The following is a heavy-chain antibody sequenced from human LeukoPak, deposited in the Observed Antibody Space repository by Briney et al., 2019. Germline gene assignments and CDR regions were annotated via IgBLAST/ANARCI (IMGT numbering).Heavy chain of an antibody. V-gene: IGHV3-72*01. CDR2: SRNKAKSHTT. Sequence: TGGSLILSCAASGFTFSDRDMDWVRQAPGKGLEWVGRSRNKAKSHTTEYAASVKGRFTISRDNSNNSVWLQMNSLKTEDTAVYYCALWSYYYYGLDVWGQGTTATVSS. CDR1: GFTFSDRD. CDR3: ALWSYYYYGLDV. J-gene: IGHJ6*02. D-gene: IGHD5-18*01.